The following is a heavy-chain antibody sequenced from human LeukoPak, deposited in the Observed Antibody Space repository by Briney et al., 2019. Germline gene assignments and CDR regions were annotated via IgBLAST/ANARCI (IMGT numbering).Heavy chain of an antibody. V-gene: IGHV3-21*01. Sequence: PWGSLRLSCAASGFTFSSYGMHWVRQAPGKGLEWVSTISNSDYSTYYADSVKGRFTISRDNAKSSLYLQMNSLRAEDTAVYYCARDRRSSGPSTFDIWGQGTMVTVSS. CDR2: ISNSDYST. D-gene: IGHD6-19*01. CDR1: GFTFSSYG. CDR3: ARDRRSSGPSTFDI. J-gene: IGHJ3*02.